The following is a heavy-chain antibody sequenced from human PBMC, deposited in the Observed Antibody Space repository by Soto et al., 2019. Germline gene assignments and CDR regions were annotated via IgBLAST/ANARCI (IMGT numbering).Heavy chain of an antibody. J-gene: IGHJ6*02. D-gene: IGHD5-12*01. CDR1: GYTFTSYY. CDR2: INPSGGST. CDR3: ARELDLRAHSGYDFDYGMDV. Sequence: GASVKVSCKASGYTFTSYYMHWVRQAPGQGLEWMGIINPSGGSTSYAQKFQGRVTMTRDTSTSTVYMELSSLRSEDTAVYYCARELDLRAHSGYDFDYGMDVWGQGTTVTVSS. V-gene: IGHV1-46*03.